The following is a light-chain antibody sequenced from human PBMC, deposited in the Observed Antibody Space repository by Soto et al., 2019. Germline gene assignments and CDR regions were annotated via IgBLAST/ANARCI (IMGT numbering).Light chain of an antibody. CDR1: SSDVGGYDY. J-gene: IGLJ1*01. Sequence: QSVLTQPPSASGSPGQSVTISCTGTSSDVGGYDYVSWYQQHPGQAPNLMIYEVTIRPSGVSDRFSGSKSGNTASLTVSGLQAEDEADYYCSSYTGGNPSYVFGTGTKVTVL. V-gene: IGLV2-8*01. CDR3: SSYTGGNPSYV. CDR2: EVT.